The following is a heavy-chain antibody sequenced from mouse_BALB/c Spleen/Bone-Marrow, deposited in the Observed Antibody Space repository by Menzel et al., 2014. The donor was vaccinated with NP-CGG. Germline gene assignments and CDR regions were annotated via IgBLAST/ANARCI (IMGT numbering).Heavy chain of an antibody. D-gene: IGHD2-14*01. V-gene: IGHV1-18*01. Sequence: VQLQQPGPELVKPGASVKISCKTPGYTFTDYTMHWVKQSHGKSLEWIGHINPNIGGTNYNQKFRGKATLTLDKSSRTAYMELRSLTSEDSAVYYCTRSRYGDYWGQGTTLTVSS. J-gene: IGHJ2*01. CDR3: TRSRYGDY. CDR1: GYTFTDYT. CDR2: INPNIGGT.